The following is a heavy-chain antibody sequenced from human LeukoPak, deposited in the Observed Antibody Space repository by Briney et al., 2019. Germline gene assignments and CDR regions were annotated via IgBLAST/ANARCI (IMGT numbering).Heavy chain of an antibody. CDR3: AKAVVAASPFRGLDV. Sequence: GGSLRLSCAVSGLTFSSHAMSWVRQAPGKGLEWVSAISGSGSSTYYADSVKGRFTISRDNSKNTLCLQMNSLRAEDTAVYYCAKAVVAASPFRGLDVWGQGTTVTVSS. D-gene: IGHD3-22*01. CDR2: ISGSGSST. V-gene: IGHV3-23*01. J-gene: IGHJ6*02. CDR1: GLTFSSHA.